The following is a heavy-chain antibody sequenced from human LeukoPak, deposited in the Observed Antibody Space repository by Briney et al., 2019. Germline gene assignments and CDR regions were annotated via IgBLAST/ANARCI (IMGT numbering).Heavy chain of an antibody. CDR1: GFTFSSYA. V-gene: IGHV3-23*01. CDR3: AWGTMRSYYYYGMDV. CDR2: ISGSGGST. J-gene: IGHJ6*02. Sequence: PGGSLRLSCAASGFTFSSYAMSWVRQAPGKGLEWVSAISGSGGSTYCADSVKGRFTISRDNSKNTLYLQMNSLRAEDTAVYYCAWGTMRSYYYYGMDVWGQGTTVTVSS. D-gene: IGHD3-16*01.